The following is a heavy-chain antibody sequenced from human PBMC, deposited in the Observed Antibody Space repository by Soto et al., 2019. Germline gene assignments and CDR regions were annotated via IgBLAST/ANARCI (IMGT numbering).Heavy chain of an antibody. J-gene: IGHJ4*02. CDR2: IYYSGST. D-gene: IGHD6-19*01. CDR3: ATGLRAVALGRY. CDR1: GGSISSGGYY. Sequence: PSETLSLTCTVSGGSISSGGYYWSWIRQHPGKGLEWIGYIYYSGSTYYNPSLKSRVTISVDTSKNQFSLKLSSVTAADTAVYYCATGLRAVALGRYWGQGTLVTVSS. V-gene: IGHV4-31*03.